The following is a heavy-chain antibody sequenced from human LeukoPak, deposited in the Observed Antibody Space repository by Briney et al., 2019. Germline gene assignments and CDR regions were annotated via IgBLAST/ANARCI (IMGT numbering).Heavy chain of an antibody. CDR2: IGISSGNT. D-gene: IGHD1-1*01. J-gene: IGHJ4*02. Sequence: GGSLRLSCAASGFPFSEYSMTWVRQAPGKGLEWISYIGISSGNTKYADSVKGRFTVSGDNARNSLYLQMNSLRVEDTAVYYCARDHNYAFDNWGQGTLVTVSS. CDR3: ARDHNYAFDN. CDR1: GFPFSEYS. V-gene: IGHV3-11*06.